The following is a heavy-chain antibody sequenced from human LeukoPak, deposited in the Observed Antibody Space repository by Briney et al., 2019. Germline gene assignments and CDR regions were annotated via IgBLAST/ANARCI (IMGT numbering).Heavy chain of an antibody. CDR1: GFTFSSYG. CDR2: IRYDGSNK. Sequence: GGSLRLSCAASGFTFSSYGIHWVRQAPGKGLEWVAFIRYDGSNKYYADSVKGRFTISRDNSKNTLYLQMNSLRAEDTAVYYCAKESAIVVVPAAIDYWGQGTLVTVSS. J-gene: IGHJ4*02. CDR3: AKESAIVVVPAAIDY. D-gene: IGHD2-2*01. V-gene: IGHV3-30*02.